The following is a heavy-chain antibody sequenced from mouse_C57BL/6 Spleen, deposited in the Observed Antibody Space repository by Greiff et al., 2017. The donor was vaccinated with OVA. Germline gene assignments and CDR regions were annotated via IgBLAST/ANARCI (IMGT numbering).Heavy chain of an antibody. V-gene: IGHV1-50*01. D-gene: IGHD3-3*01. CDR2: IDPSDSYT. J-gene: IGHJ4*01. CDR1: GYTFTSYW. CDR3: ARGGRGLAMDY. Sequence: VQLQQSGAELVKPGASVKLSCKASGYTFTSYWMQWVKQRPGQGLEWIGEIDPSDSYTNYNQKFKGKATLTVDTSSSTAYMQLSSLTSEDSAVYYCARGGRGLAMDYWGQGTSVTVSS.